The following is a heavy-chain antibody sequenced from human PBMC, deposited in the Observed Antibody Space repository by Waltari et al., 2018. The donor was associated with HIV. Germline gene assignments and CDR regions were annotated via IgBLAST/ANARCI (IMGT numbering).Heavy chain of an antibody. CDR1: GGSISSYY. CDR3: ARDSPNNYYGSGSYDVAWAFDI. Sequence: QVQLQESGPGLVKPSETLSLTCTVSGGSISSYYWSWIRQPPGKGLEWIGYIYYSGSTNYNPSLKSRVTISVDTSKNQFSLKLSSVTAADTAVYYCARDSPNNYYGSGSYDVAWAFDIWG. J-gene: IGHJ3*02. D-gene: IGHD3-10*01. V-gene: IGHV4-59*01. CDR2: IYYSGST.